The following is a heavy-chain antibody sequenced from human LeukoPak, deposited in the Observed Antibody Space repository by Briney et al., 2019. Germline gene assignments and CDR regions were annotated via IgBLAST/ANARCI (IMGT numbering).Heavy chain of an antibody. Sequence: SETLSLTCTVSGGSISSGTYNWNWIRQPAGKGLEWFGRIYTSGSTNYNPSLKSRVTISVDTSKNQFSLKLSSVTAADTAVYYCARSYYYDSSGSKDAFDIWGQGTMVTVSS. V-gene: IGHV4-61*02. J-gene: IGHJ3*02. CDR3: ARSYYYDSSGSKDAFDI. D-gene: IGHD3-22*01. CDR1: GGSISSGTYN. CDR2: IYTSGST.